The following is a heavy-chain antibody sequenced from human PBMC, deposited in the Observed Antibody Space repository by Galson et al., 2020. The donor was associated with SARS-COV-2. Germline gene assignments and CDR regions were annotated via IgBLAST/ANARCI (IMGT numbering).Heavy chain of an antibody. D-gene: IGHD6-19*01. CDR2: ISYDGRNK. V-gene: IGHV3-30*04. J-gene: IGHJ4*02. CDR1: GFTFSSYA. CDR3: ARDQVSHSSGWYSGFDY. Sequence: GESLKISCAASGFTFSSYAMPWVRQAPGKGLEWVAVISYDGRNKYYADSVKGRFTISRDNSKNTLYLQMNSLRAEDTAVYYCARDQVSHSSGWYSGFDYWGQGTLVTVSS.